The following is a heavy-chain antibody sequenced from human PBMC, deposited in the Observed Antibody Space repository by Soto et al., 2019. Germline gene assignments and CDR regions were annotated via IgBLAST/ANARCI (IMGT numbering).Heavy chain of an antibody. J-gene: IGHJ4*02. CDR1: GYTFTGYY. CDR3: ARDIRDTGGYDLAY. V-gene: IGHV1-2*04. D-gene: IGHD5-12*01. Sequence: ASVKVSCKTSGYTFTGYYVHWVRQAPGQGLEWMGWINPNSGDTHYAQKFRDWVTMTSDTSISTAYLELSSQRSDATAVYYCARDIRDTGGYDLAYWGQGTLVTVSS. CDR2: INPNSGDT.